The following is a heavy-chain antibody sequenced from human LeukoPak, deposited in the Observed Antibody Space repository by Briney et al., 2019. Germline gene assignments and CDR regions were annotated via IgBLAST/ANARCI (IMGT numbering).Heavy chain of an antibody. CDR1: GFTFSSYG. J-gene: IGHJ5*02. Sequence: GGSLRVSCAASGFTFSSYGMNWVRQAPGKGLEWVSYISSSGSTIYYADSVKGRFTISRDNAKNTLYLQMNSLRAEDTAVYYCAREAGGSYYSNVNWFDPWGQGTLVTVSS. V-gene: IGHV3-48*03. CDR2: ISSSGSTI. D-gene: IGHD1-26*01. CDR3: AREAGGSYYSNVNWFDP.